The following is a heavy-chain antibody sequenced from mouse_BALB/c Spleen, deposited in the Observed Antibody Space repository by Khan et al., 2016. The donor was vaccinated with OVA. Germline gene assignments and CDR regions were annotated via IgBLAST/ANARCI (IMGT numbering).Heavy chain of an antibody. Sequence: EVKLQESGPGLVKPSQSLSLTCTVTGYSITSDYAWNWIRQFPGNKLEWMGYISYSGRTSYNPSLKSRISITRDTSKNQFFLQLNSVTTEDTATYYCARSVTITTVVATDFDYWGQGTPLTVSS. D-gene: IGHD1-1*01. CDR2: ISYSGRT. J-gene: IGHJ2*01. CDR1: GYSITSDYA. V-gene: IGHV3-2*02. CDR3: ARSVTITTVVATDFDY.